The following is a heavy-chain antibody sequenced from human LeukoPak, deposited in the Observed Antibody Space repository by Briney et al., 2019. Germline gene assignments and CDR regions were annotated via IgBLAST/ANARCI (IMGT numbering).Heavy chain of an antibody. V-gene: IGHV1-18*01. J-gene: IGHJ4*02. Sequence: ASVKVSCKASGYTFTSYGISWVRQAPGQGLEWMGWICAYNGNTNYAQKFQGRVTMTRDTSISTDYMDLSRLRSDDTAVYYCSRVWDSSGYPDYWGQGTLVTVSS. CDR1: GYTFTSYG. CDR2: ICAYNGNT. D-gene: IGHD3-22*01. CDR3: SRVWDSSGYPDY.